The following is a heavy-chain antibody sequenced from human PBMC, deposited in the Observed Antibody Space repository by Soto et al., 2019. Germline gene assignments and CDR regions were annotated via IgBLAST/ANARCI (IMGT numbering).Heavy chain of an antibody. CDR3: ARRWGRTFDY. D-gene: IGHD7-27*01. CDR2: IYHSGSP. Sequence: SETLSRTCAFSSRAISSSNWWRWVRQPPGKGLEWIGEIYHSGSPNYNPSLKSRVTISVDKSKNQFSLKLSSVTAADTAVYYCARRWGRTFDYWGQGTLVTVS. V-gene: IGHV4-4*02. J-gene: IGHJ4*02. CDR1: SRAISSSNW.